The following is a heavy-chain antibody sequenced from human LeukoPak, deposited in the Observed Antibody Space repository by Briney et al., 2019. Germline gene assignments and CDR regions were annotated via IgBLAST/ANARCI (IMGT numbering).Heavy chain of an antibody. CDR3: TRGDAY. CDR1: GFTFSSYW. Sequence: GGSLRLSCAASGFTFSSYWMNWVRRAPGKGLEWVANIKQDGSEKYYVDSVKGRFTISRDNARNSLFLQMGNLRAEDTAVYYCTRGDAYRGQGTLVTVSS. J-gene: IGHJ4*02. D-gene: IGHD2-21*02. V-gene: IGHV3-7*01. CDR2: IKQDGSEK.